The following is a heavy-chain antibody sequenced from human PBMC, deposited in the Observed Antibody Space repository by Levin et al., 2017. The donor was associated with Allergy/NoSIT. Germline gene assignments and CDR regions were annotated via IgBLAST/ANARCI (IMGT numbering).Heavy chain of an antibody. CDR1: RFTFSSYG. D-gene: IGHD3-9*01. CDR2: ISYDGSNK. CDR3: AKVLRYLDWLGDAFDI. J-gene: IGHJ3*02. Sequence: GESLKISCAASRFTFSSYGMHWVRQAPGKGLEWVAVISYDGSNKYYADSVKGRFTISRDNSKNTLSLQMNNLRAEDTAVYYCAKVLRYLDWLGDAFDIWGQGTMVTVSS. V-gene: IGHV3-30*18.